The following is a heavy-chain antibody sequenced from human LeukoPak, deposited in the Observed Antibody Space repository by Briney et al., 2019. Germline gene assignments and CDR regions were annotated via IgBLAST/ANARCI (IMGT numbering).Heavy chain of an antibody. CDR3: AKSPSGWYWGGVDY. Sequence: GGSLGLSCAASGFTFSSYGMHWVRQAPGKGLEWVAVISYDGSNKYYADSVKGRFTISRDNSKNTLYLQMNSLRAEDTAVYYCAKSPSGWYWGGVDYWGQGTLVTVSS. J-gene: IGHJ4*02. CDR1: GFTFSSYG. V-gene: IGHV3-30*18. CDR2: ISYDGSNK. D-gene: IGHD6-19*01.